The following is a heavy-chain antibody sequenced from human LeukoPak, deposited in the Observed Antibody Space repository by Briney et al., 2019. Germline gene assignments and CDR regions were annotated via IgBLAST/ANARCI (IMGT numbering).Heavy chain of an antibody. CDR2: ISAYNGNT. J-gene: IGHJ6*02. V-gene: IGHV1-18*01. CDR1: GYTFTSYG. D-gene: IGHD3-3*01. Sequence: ASVKVSCKASGYTFTSYGIRWVRQAPGQGLEWMGWISAYNGNTNYAQKLQGRVTMTTDTSTSTAYMELRSLRSDDTAVYYCARDSIFGVVRSSRYGMDVWGQGTTVTVSS. CDR3: ARDSIFGVVRSSRYGMDV.